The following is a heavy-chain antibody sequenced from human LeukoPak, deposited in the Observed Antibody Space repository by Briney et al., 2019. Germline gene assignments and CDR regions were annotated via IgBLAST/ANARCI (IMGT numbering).Heavy chain of an antibody. CDR1: GFIFSSYC. CDR2: IRYDGSNK. V-gene: IGHV3-30*02. J-gene: IGHJ4*02. Sequence: GGSLRLSCAASGFIFSSYCMRWARLAPGKGLGWVPFIRYDGSNKYYADSVKGRFTISRDNSKNTLYLQMNSLRAEDTAVYYCAKDSSLRYSGSYSLDYWGQGTLVTVSS. CDR3: AKDSSLRYSGSYSLDY. D-gene: IGHD1-26*01.